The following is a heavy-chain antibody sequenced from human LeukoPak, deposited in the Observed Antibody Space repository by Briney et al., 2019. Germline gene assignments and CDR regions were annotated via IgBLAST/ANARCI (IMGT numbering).Heavy chain of an antibody. J-gene: IGHJ4*02. CDR1: GFTFTSSA. V-gene: IGHV1-58*01. D-gene: IGHD3-10*01. Sequence: SVKVSCKASGFTFTSSAVQWVRHARGQRLEWIGWIVVGSGNTNYAQKFQERVTITRDMSTSTAYMALSSLRSEDTAVYYCAAYPILRGELYWGQGTLVTVSS. CDR2: IVVGSGNT. CDR3: AAYPILRGELY.